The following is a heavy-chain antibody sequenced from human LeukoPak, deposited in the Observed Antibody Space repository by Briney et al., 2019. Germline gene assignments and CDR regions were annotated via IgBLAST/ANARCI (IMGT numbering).Heavy chain of an antibody. J-gene: IGHJ3*02. CDR1: GGSISNYY. CDR2: IYTSGST. D-gene: IGHD2-21*02. CDR3: ARLPGGDSSSVVAFDI. Sequence: SETLSLTCAVSGGSISNYYWSWIRQPAGKGLEWIGCIYTSGSTNYNPSLKSRVTMSVDTSKNHLSLNLRSATAADTAVYYCARLPGGDSSSVVAFDIWGQGTVVTVSS. V-gene: IGHV4-59*10.